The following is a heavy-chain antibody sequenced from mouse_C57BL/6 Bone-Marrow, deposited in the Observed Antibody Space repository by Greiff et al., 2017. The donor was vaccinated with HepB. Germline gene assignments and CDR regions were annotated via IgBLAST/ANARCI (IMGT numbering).Heavy chain of an antibody. D-gene: IGHD2-4*01. J-gene: IGHJ4*01. V-gene: IGHV5-16*01. Sequence: EVMLVESEGGLVQPGSSMKLSCTASGFTFSDYYMAWVRQVPEKGLEWVANINYDGSSTYYLDSLKSRFIISRDNAKNILYLQMSSLKSEDSATYYCARGGFNYDGYAMDYWGQGTSVTVSS. CDR2: INYDGSST. CDR1: GFTFSDYY. CDR3: ARGGFNYDGYAMDY.